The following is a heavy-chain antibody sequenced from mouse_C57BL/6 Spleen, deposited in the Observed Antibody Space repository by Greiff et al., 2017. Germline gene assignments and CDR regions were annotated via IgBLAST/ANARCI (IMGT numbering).Heavy chain of an antibody. CDR1: GFNFTDYY. D-gene: IGHD1-1*01. J-gene: IGHJ4*01. CDR2: IDPEDGDT. Sequence: VQLQQSGAELVRPGASVTLSCTASGFNFTDYYMHWVKQSPEQGLEWIGRIDPEDGDTEYAPKFQGKATMTADASSNTAYLRHSSLTSEDAAVYYSTTGYYGSSFYAMDYWGQGTSVTVSS. V-gene: IGHV14-1*01. CDR3: TTGYYGSSFYAMDY.